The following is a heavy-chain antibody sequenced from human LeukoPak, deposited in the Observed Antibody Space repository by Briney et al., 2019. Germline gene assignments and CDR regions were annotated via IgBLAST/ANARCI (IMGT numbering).Heavy chain of an antibody. D-gene: IGHD3-3*01. CDR2: ISSSSSTI. Sequence: PGGSLRLSCAASGFTFSSYSMNWVRQAPGKGLEWVSYISSSSSTIYYADSVKGRFTISRDNSKNTLYLQMNSLRAEDTAVYYCARCPTYYDFWSGYYTEGYYYYMDVWGKGTTVTVSS. CDR1: GFTFSSYS. CDR3: ARCPTYYDFWSGYYTEGYYYYMDV. J-gene: IGHJ6*03. V-gene: IGHV3-48*01.